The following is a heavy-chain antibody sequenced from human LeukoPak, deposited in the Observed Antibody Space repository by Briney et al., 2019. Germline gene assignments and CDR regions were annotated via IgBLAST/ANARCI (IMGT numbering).Heavy chain of an antibody. D-gene: IGHD2-15*01. CDR3: AREAPICSGGTCYDY. CDR2: IYYSGST. J-gene: IGHJ4*02. Sequence: PGGSLRLSCAASRFSFSTYAMSWVRQAPGKGLEWIGYIYYSGSTNYNPSLKSRVIISVDTSKSQFSLKLSSVTAADTAVYYCAREAPICSGGTCYDYWGQGTLVTVSS. V-gene: IGHV4-59*01. CDR1: RFSFSTYA.